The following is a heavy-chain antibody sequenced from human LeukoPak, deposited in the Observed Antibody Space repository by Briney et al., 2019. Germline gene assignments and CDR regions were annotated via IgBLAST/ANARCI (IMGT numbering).Heavy chain of an antibody. J-gene: IGHJ4*02. CDR1: GGTFSNCA. CDR2: IIPIFGTA. CDR3: ARGWDYDSGGRPTAYVY. V-gene: IGHV1-69*13. D-gene: IGHD3-22*01. Sequence: SVKVSCKASGGTFSNCAINWVRQAPGPGLEWMGGIIPIFGTANYAQKFQGRVTITADESTSTVYMELNSLKSEDTAVYYCARGWDYDSGGRPTAYVYWGQGTLVTVSS.